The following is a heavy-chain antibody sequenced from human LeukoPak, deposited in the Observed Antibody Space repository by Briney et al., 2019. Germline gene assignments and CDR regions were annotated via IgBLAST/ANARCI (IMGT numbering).Heavy chain of an antibody. J-gene: IGHJ4*02. Sequence: PGGSLRLSCAASGFIFISYSMNWVRQAPGKGLEWVGRIKSKTDGGTTDYAAPVKGRFTISRDDSKSTLYLQMNSLKTEDTAVYYCTTGFAYDSSGYYQSFDYWGQGTLVTVSS. CDR2: IKSKTDGGTT. D-gene: IGHD3-22*01. CDR1: GFIFISYS. V-gene: IGHV3-15*01. CDR3: TTGFAYDSSGYYQSFDY.